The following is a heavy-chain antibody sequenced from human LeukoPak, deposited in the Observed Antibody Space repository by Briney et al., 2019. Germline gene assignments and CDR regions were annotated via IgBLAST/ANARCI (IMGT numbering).Heavy chain of an antibody. Sequence: SVKVSCKASGGTFSSYAISWVRQAPGQGLEWMGGIIFIFDTANYAQKFQGRVTITADKSTSTAYMELRSLRSDDTAVYYCARVSGYHWESFYDYWGQGTLVTVSS. J-gene: IGHJ4*02. CDR2: IIFIFDTA. CDR1: GGTFSSYA. D-gene: IGHD5-12*01. CDR3: ARVSGYHWESFYDY. V-gene: IGHV1-69*06.